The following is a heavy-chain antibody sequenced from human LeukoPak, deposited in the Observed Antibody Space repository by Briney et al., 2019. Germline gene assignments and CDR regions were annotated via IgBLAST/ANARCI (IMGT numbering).Heavy chain of an antibody. CDR3: ARGRYYDFWSGYYPQPPVYYYYMDV. Sequence: SETLSLTCTVSGGSISSSSYYWGWIRQPPGKGLEWIGEIYHSGSTNYNPSLKSRVTISVDKSKNQFSLKLSSVTAADTAVYYCARGRYYDFWSGYYPQPPVYYYYMDVWGKGTTVTVSS. D-gene: IGHD3-3*01. J-gene: IGHJ6*03. CDR2: IYHSGST. V-gene: IGHV4-39*07. CDR1: GGSISSSSYY.